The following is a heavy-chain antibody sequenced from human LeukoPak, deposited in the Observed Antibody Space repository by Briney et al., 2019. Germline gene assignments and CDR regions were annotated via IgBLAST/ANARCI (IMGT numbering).Heavy chain of an antibody. CDR3: ARDEGFCSGGRCHISGFDY. CDR2: ISSSSSYI. V-gene: IGHV3-21*03. Sequence: GGSLRLSCAASGFIFSTYSMNWVRQAPGKGLEWVSSISSSSSYIYYADSVKGRFTISRHNAKNSLYLEMNSLRAEDTAVYYCARDEGFCSGGRCHISGFDYWGQGILVTVAS. D-gene: IGHD2-15*01. CDR1: GFIFSTYS. J-gene: IGHJ4*02.